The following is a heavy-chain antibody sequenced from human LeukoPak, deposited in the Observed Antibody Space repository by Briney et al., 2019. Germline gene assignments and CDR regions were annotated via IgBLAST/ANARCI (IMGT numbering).Heavy chain of an antibody. CDR3: ARGSRTMVYYYGMDV. Sequence: SETLSLTCTVSGGSISSYYWSWIRQPPGKGLEWIGYIYYSGSTNYNPSLKSRVTISVDTSRNQFSLKLSSVTAVDTAVYYCARGSRTMVYYYGMDVWGKGTTVTVSS. V-gene: IGHV4-59*01. CDR1: GGSISSYY. CDR2: IYYSGST. J-gene: IGHJ6*04. D-gene: IGHD3-10*01.